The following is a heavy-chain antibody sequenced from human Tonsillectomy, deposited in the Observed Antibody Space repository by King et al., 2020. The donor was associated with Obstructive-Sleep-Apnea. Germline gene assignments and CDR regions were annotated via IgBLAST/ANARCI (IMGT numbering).Heavy chain of an antibody. CDR3: ARDSAYHYDSRERTRLYAAFDI. J-gene: IGHJ3*02. V-gene: IGHV4-38-2*02. Sequence: QLQESGPGLEKPSETLSLICTDSGDSISSGYYWGCIRQPPGKGREGIGSIYYIGSTSDTTSLNSRVTISDDTSKNQFSQKLSSVTAADTAVYYCARDSAYHYDSRERTRLYAAFDIWGQGTMVTVSS. D-gene: IGHD3-22*01. CDR2: IYYIGST. CDR1: GDSISSGYY.